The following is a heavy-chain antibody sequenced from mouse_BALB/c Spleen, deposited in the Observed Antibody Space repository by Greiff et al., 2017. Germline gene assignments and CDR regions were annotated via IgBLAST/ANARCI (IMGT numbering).Heavy chain of an antibody. J-gene: IGHJ2*01. D-gene: IGHD3-1*01. CDR1: GFAFSSYD. V-gene: IGHV5-12-1*01. CDR2: ISSGGGST. CDR3: ARHETARATFYFDY. Sequence: EVKLMESGGGLVKPGGSLKLSCAASGFAFSSYDMSWVRQTPEKRLEWVAYISSGGGSTYYPDTVKGRFTISRDNAKNTLYLQMSSLKSEDTAMYYCARHETARATFYFDYWGQGTTLTVSS.